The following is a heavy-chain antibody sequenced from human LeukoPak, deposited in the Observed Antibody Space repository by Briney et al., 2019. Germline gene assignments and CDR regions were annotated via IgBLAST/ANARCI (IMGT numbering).Heavy chain of an antibody. V-gene: IGHV3-74*01. D-gene: IGHD2-15*01. Sequence: GGSLRLSCAASGVTLSAYAMSWARQAPGKGLEWVSGISTDGSRPRYADSVNGRFTISRDNAKNTLYLQMNSLRAEDTAVYFCVRDGQGSTPLDYWGQGTLVTVSS. CDR3: VRDGQGSTPLDY. J-gene: IGHJ4*02. CDR1: GVTLSAYA. CDR2: ISTDGSRP.